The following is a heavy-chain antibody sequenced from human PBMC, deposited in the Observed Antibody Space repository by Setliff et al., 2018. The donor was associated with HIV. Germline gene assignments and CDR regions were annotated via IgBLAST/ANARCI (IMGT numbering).Heavy chain of an antibody. Sequence: GGSLRLSCAVSGFNIGTNGMSWVRQAPGKGLEWVSSISSSSDYIYYSDSVRARFTISRDNAKNSLYLQMNSLRAEDTAVYYCATTSHAYSTGWGPDYWGQGTLVTV. CDR3: ATTSHAYSTGWGPDY. CDR1: GFNIGTNG. J-gene: IGHJ4*02. D-gene: IGHD6-19*01. V-gene: IGHV3-21*01. CDR2: ISSSSDYI.